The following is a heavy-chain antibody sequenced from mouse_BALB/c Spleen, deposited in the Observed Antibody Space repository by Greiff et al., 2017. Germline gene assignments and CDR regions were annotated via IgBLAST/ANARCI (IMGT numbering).Heavy chain of an antibody. CDR2: ISSGGGNT. J-gene: IGHJ3*01. V-gene: IGHV5-9*03. CDR3: ASFAY. CDR1: GFTFSSYT. Sequence: EVNVVESGGGLVQPGGSRKLSCAASGFTFSSYTMSWVRQTPEKRLEWVATISSGGGNTYYPDSVKGRFTISRDNAKNNLYLQMSSLRSEDTALYYCASFAYWGQGTLVTVSA.